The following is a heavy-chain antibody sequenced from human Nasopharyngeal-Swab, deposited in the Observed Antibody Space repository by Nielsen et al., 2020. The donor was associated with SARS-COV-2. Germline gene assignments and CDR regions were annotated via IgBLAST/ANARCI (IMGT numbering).Heavy chain of an antibody. J-gene: IGHJ6*03. V-gene: IGHV4-38-2*02. CDR2: IYHSGST. CDR3: AREGTGDVYYYYMDV. CDR1: GYSISSGYY. D-gene: IGHD7-27*01. Sequence: GSLRLSCTVSGYSISSGYYWGWIRQPPGKGLEWIGSIYHSGSTYYNPSLKSRVTISVDTSKNQFSLKLSPVTAADTAVYYCAREGTGDVYYYYMDVWGKGTTVTVSS.